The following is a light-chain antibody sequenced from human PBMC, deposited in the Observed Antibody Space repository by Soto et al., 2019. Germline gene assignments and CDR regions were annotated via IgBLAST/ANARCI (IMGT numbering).Light chain of an antibody. CDR2: KAS. J-gene: IGKJ2*01. CDR1: QKIIIW. CDR3: QQYKSYPYT. V-gene: IGKV1-5*03. Sequence: DIQMTQSPSTLYASVGDRVTITCRASQKIIIWLAWYQQKPGKAPKLLIYKASSLESGVPSRFSGSGSGTEFTLTISSLQPDDFGTYYCQQYKSYPYTFGQGTKLEIK.